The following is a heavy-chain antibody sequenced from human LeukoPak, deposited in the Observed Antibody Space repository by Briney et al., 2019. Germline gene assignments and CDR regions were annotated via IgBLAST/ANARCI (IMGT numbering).Heavy chain of an antibody. Sequence: GGSLRLSCAASGFTFSSYGMHWVRQAPGKGLEWVAFIRYDGSNKYYADSVKGRFTISRDNSKNTLYLQMNSLRAEDTAVYYCAKDQALYYDILTGYGGGDYWGQGTLVTVSS. CDR3: AKDQALYYDILTGYGGGDY. J-gene: IGHJ4*02. CDR2: IRYDGSNK. CDR1: GFTFSSYG. V-gene: IGHV3-30*02. D-gene: IGHD3-9*01.